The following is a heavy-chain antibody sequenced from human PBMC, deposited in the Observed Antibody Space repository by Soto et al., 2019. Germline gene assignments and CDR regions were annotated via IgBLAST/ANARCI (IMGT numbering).Heavy chain of an antibody. V-gene: IGHV1-2*02. CDR2: INPNSGDT. CDR3: ARQLAYCGGDCYTEPVDY. Sequence: ASVKVSCKTSGYTFTRYYIHWVRQAPGQGLEWMGWINPNSGDTKYAQRFQGRVTMTKDTSITTAYMELTRLRSDDTAVYFCARQLAYCGGDCYTEPVDYWGQGTLVTVSS. CDR1: GYTFTRYY. J-gene: IGHJ4*02. D-gene: IGHD2-21*02.